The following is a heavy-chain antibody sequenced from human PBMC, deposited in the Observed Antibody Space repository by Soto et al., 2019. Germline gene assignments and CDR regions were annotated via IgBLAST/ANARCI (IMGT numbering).Heavy chain of an antibody. D-gene: IGHD4-17*01. Sequence: EVQLVESGGGLVQPGGSLRLSCAASGLTFSSYWMHWVRQAPGKGLVWVSRINSDGGSTSYADSVKGRFTISRDNAKNTLDLQMNSLRAEDTAVYCCALSHTVTADYWGQGTLFTVSS. CDR2: INSDGGST. V-gene: IGHV3-74*01. CDR1: GLTFSSYW. J-gene: IGHJ4*02. CDR3: ALSHTVTADY.